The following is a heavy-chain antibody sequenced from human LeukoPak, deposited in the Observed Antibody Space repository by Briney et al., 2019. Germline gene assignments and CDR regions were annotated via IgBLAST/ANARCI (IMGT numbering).Heavy chain of an antibody. J-gene: IGHJ5*02. CDR2: ISAYNGNT. D-gene: IGHD2-15*01. Sequence: ASVKVSCKASGYTFTSYGISWVRQAPGQGLEWVGWISAYNGNTNYAQKLQGRVTMTTDTSTSTAYMELRSLRSDDTAVYYCARDGTSRYCSGGSCGNWFDPWGQGTLVTVSS. CDR3: ARDGTSRYCSGGSCGNWFDP. V-gene: IGHV1-18*01. CDR1: GYTFTSYG.